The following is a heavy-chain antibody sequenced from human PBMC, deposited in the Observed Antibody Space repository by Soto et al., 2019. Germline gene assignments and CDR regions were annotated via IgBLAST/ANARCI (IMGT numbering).Heavy chain of an antibody. CDR1: GGTFSSYA. CDR3: ATLGPYYDSSGYSDY. J-gene: IGHJ4*02. Sequence: GASVKVSCKASGGTFSSYAISWVRQAPGQGLEWMGGIIPIFGTANYAQKFQGRVTITADESTSTAYMELSSLRSEDTAVYYCATLGPYYDSSGYSDYWGQGTLVTVSS. CDR2: IIPIFGTA. V-gene: IGHV1-69*13. D-gene: IGHD3-22*01.